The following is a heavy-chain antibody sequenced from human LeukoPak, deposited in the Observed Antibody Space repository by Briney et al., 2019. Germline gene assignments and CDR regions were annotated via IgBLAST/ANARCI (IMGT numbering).Heavy chain of an antibody. D-gene: IGHD3-3*01. Sequence: PSETLSLTRTVSGGSISSYYWSWIRQPPGKGLEWIGYIYYSGSTNYNPSLKSRVTISVDTSKNQFSLKLSSVTAADTAVYYCARGPLRFLEGRVDAFDIWGQGTMVTVSS. CDR2: IYYSGST. CDR1: GGSISSYY. CDR3: ARGPLRFLEGRVDAFDI. V-gene: IGHV4-59*01. J-gene: IGHJ3*02.